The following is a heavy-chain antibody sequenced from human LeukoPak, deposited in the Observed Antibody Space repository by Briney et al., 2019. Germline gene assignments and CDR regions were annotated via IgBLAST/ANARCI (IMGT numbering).Heavy chain of an antibody. CDR3: ARIRLSVGYYMDV. J-gene: IGHJ6*03. CDR2: IYTSGST. CDR1: GGSISSGSYY. D-gene: IGHD6-25*01. Sequence: SETLSLTCTVSGGSISSGSYYWSWIRQPAGKGLEWIGRIYTSGSTNYNPSLRSRVTISVDTSKNQFSLKLSSVTAADTAVYYCARIRLSVGYYMDVWGKGTTVTVSS. V-gene: IGHV4-61*02.